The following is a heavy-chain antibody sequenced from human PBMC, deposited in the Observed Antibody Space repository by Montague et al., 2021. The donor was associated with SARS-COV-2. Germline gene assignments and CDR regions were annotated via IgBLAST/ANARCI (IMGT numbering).Heavy chain of an antibody. Sequence: SLRLSCAASGFTFTYYCMHWVRHAPGKGLAWVSCISNDGSSRIYADSVKGRFTISRDNAKNTLYLQMNSLRAEDTAVYYCATAPGPTLRYAVSSFDSWGQGTLVTVSS. CDR2: ISNDGSSR. J-gene: IGHJ4*02. CDR1: GFTFTYYC. CDR3: ATAPGPTLRYAVSSFDS. V-gene: IGHV3-74*01. D-gene: IGHD3-16*01.